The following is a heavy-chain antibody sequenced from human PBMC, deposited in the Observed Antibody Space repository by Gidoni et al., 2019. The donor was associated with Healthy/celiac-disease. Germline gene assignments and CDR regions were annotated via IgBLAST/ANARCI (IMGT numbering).Heavy chain of an antibody. J-gene: IGHJ6*02. D-gene: IGHD6-19*01. CDR1: GGSFSGYY. CDR3: ARETGIAVASLGGYFYYYYYGMDV. V-gene: IGHV4-34*01. Sequence: QVQLQQWGAGLLKPSETLSLTCAVYGGSFSGYYRRCIRQPPGKGLEWIGEINHSGSTNYHPSLKSRVTISVDTSKNQFSLKLSSVTAADTAVYYCARETGIAVASLGGYFYYYYYGMDVWGQGTTVTVSS. CDR2: INHSGST.